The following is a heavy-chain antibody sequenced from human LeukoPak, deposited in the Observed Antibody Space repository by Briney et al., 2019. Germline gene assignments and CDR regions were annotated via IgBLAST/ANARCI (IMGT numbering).Heavy chain of an antibody. D-gene: IGHD2-2*01. J-gene: IGHJ5*02. Sequence: SETLSLTCTVSGGSISSGGYSWSWIRQHPGKGLEWIGYIYYSGSTYYNPSLKTRVTISVDTSKNQFSLKLSSVTAADTAVYYCARLVVPAAKGFDPWGQGTLVTVSS. CDR2: IYYSGST. V-gene: IGHV4-31*03. CDR3: ARLVVPAAKGFDP. CDR1: GGSISSGGYS.